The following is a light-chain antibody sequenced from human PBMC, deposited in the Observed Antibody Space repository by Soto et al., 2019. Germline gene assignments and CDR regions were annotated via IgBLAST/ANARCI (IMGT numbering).Light chain of an antibody. J-gene: IGLJ1*01. CDR2: DVS. CDR1: SSDVGGYNY. CDR3: SSYTNINTRF. Sequence: QSVLNQPASVSGSPGQSIAISCTGNSSDVGGYNYVSWYQQHPGKAPKLMIYDVSNRPSGVSDRFSGSKSGNTASLTISGLQADDEADYYCSSYTNINTRFFGTGTKVTVL. V-gene: IGLV2-14*01.